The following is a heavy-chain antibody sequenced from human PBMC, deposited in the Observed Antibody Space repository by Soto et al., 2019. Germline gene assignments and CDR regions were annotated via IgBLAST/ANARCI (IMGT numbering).Heavy chain of an antibody. V-gene: IGHV4-31*03. D-gene: IGHD1-26*01. CDR2: LYYRGRT. Sequence: QVQLQESGPGLVKPSQTLSLTCTVSGGSISSGGYYWSWIRQHPGKGLEWLGYLYYRGRTYYNPSLKSRVTISVDTSKNQYSLKLSSVTAADTAVYYCARDRLGSPYFDYWGQGTLVTVSS. J-gene: IGHJ4*02. CDR1: GGSISSGGYY. CDR3: ARDRLGSPYFDY.